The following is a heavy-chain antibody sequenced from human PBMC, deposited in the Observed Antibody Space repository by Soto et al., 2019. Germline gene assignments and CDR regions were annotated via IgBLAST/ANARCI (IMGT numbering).Heavy chain of an antibody. CDR1: GGSLSGYY. Sequence: PSETLSLTCAVYGGSLSGYYWTWIRQPPGKGLEWIGEVNPGGITNYSPSVRSRLTISLHTSRKQVSQEMTSVTAAATAVYYWRRGVIKLAIQSFDSWGPGTLVTVSS. J-gene: IGHJ4*02. V-gene: IGHV4-34*01. CDR2: VNPGGIT. CDR3: RRGVIKLAIQSFDS.